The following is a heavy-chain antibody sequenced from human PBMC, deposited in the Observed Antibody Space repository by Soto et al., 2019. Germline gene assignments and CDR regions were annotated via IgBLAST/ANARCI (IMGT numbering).Heavy chain of an antibody. CDR1: GYTFTSYG. V-gene: IGHV1-18*01. Sequence: QVPLVQSGAEVKKPGASVKVSCKASGYTFTSYGISWVRQAPGQGLEWMGWISAYNGNTNYAQKLQGRVTMTTDTSTSTAYMELRSLRSDDTAVYYCARAVILTMVRGVTTYYYYYGMDVWGQGTTVTVSS. D-gene: IGHD3-10*01. CDR3: ARAVILTMVRGVTTYYYYYGMDV. CDR2: ISAYNGNT. J-gene: IGHJ6*02.